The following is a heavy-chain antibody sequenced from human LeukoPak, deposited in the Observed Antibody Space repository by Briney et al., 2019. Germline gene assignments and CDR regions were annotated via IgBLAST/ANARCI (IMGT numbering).Heavy chain of an antibody. J-gene: IGHJ4*02. CDR1: GFTFSSYA. Sequence: PGGSLRLSCAASGFTFSSYAISWVRQAPGKGLEWVSAISGSGGSTYYADSVKGRFTISRDNSKNTLYLQMNSLRAEDTAVYYCARDLYSGYDRGVVDYWGQGTLVSVSS. V-gene: IGHV3-23*01. D-gene: IGHD5-12*01. CDR3: ARDLYSGYDRGVVDY. CDR2: ISGSGGST.